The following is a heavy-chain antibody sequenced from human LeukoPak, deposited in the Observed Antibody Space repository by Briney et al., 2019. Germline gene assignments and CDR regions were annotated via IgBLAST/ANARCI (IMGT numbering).Heavy chain of an antibody. D-gene: IGHD2-2*01. Sequence: PGGSLRLSCAVSGFTYNSYAMNWVRQAPGKGLEWVSYISSSGSTIYYADSVKGRFTISRDNPKNLLYLQMNSLRAEDTAVYYCARDAEYQLLYDAFDMWGQGTMVTVSS. CDR3: ARDAEYQLLYDAFDM. J-gene: IGHJ3*02. CDR2: ISSSGSTI. V-gene: IGHV3-48*03. CDR1: GFTYNSYA.